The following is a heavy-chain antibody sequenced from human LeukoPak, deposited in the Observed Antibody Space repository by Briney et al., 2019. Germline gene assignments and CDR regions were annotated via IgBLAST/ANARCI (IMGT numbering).Heavy chain of an antibody. J-gene: IGHJ5*02. Sequence: SETLSLTCAVYGGSFNGYYWSWIRPPPGKGLEWIGEINHSGSTNYNPSLKSRVTISVDTSKNQFSLKLSSVTAADTAVYYCARGRKAYSSSWYGSWGQGTLVTVSS. V-gene: IGHV4-34*01. D-gene: IGHD6-13*01. CDR1: GGSFNGYY. CDR3: ARGRKAYSSSWYGS. CDR2: INHSGST.